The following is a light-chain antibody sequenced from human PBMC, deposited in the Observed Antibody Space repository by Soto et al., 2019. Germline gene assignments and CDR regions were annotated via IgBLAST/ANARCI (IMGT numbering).Light chain of an antibody. CDR2: DAS. CDR3: QQYGSSPWT. V-gene: IGKV3-11*01. Sequence: EIVLTQSPATLSLSPGERATLSCRASQSVSSYLAWYQQKPGQAPRLLIYDASNRATGIPARFSGSGSGTDFTLTINRLEPEDSAVYYCQQYGSSPWTFGQGTKVDIK. CDR1: QSVSSY. J-gene: IGKJ1*01.